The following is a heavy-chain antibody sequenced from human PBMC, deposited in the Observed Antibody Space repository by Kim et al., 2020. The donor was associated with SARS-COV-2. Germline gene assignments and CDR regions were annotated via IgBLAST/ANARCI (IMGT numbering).Heavy chain of an antibody. Sequence: STSYADSVKGRFTISRDNAKNTLYLQTNSLRAEDTAVYYCARVETYDFDYWGQGTLVTVSS. CDR2: ST. J-gene: IGHJ4*02. D-gene: IGHD1-1*01. V-gene: IGHV3-74*01. CDR3: ARVETYDFDY.